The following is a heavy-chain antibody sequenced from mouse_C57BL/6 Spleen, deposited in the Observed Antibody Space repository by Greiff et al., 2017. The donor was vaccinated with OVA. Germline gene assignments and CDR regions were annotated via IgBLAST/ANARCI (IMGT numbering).Heavy chain of an antibody. J-gene: IGHJ2*01. CDR3: ARAGLLSYYFDY. CDR1: GYTFTSYW. CDR2: IHPNSGST. V-gene: IGHV1-64*01. D-gene: IGHD2-3*01. Sequence: VQLQQPGAELVKPGASVKLSCKASGYTFTSYWMHWVKQRPGQGLEWIGMIHPNSGSTNYNEKFKSKATLTVDKSSSTAYMQLSSLTSEDSAVYYCARAGLLSYYFDYWGQGTTRTVSS.